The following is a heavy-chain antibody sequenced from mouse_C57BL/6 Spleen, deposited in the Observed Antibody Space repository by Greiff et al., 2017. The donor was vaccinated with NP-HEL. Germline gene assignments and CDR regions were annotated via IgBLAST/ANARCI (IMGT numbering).Heavy chain of an antibody. Sequence: EVKLQQSGPELVKPGASVKISCKASGYSFTGYYMNWVKQSPEKSLEWIGEINPSTGGTTYNQKFKAKATLTVDKSSSTAYMQLKSLTSEDSAVYYCARANYYGSSYPGYWGQGTTLTVSS. CDR1: GYSFTGYY. V-gene: IGHV1-42*01. CDR3: ARANYYGSSYPGY. J-gene: IGHJ2*01. CDR2: INPSTGGT. D-gene: IGHD1-1*01.